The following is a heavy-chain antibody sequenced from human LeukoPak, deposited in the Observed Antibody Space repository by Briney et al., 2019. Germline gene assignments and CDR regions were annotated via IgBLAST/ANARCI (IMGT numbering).Heavy chain of an antibody. CDR1: GYTFTGYY. CDR2: INPNTGGT. J-gene: IGHJ5*02. V-gene: IGHV1-2*02. Sequence: ASVKVSCKASGYTFTGYYMHWVRQAPGQGLEWMGWINPNTGGTNFAPKFHGRVSMTRDTSLSTAYMELSSLRSDDTAVYYCARGDKKENLSGPSGYFDPWGQGSLVTVSS. CDR3: ARGDKKENLSGPSGYFDP. D-gene: IGHD3-10*01.